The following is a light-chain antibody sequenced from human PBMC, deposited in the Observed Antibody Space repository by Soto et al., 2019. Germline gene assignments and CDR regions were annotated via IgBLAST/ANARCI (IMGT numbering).Light chain of an antibody. J-gene: IGKJ5*01. CDR2: KVS. CDR3: MQGTHWPIT. Sequence: VALTQSPLSMPVTLGQPAPIFCRSNHSFVHSDGTASFSWVRQRPGRSPRRLIYKVSNRDSGVPARFSGSGSGTDFALKISRVEAEDVGVYYCMQGTHWPITFGQGTRLE. V-gene: IGKV2-30*02. CDR1: HSFVHSDGTAS.